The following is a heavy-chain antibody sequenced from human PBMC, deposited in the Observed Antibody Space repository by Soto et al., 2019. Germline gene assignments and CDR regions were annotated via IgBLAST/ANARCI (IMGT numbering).Heavy chain of an antibody. D-gene: IGHD6-13*01. CDR1: GFTFSSYA. Sequence: GGSLRLSCAASGFTFSSYAMSWVRQAPGKGLEWVSAISGSGGSTYYADSVKGRFTISRDNSKNTLYLQMNSLRAEDTAVYYCAKDSFRRIAAAGPPVYWGQGTLVTVSS. CDR3: AKDSFRRIAAAGPPVY. V-gene: IGHV3-23*01. J-gene: IGHJ4*02. CDR2: ISGSGGST.